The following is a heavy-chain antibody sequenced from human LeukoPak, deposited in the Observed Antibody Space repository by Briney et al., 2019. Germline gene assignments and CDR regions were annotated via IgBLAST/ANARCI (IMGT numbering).Heavy chain of an antibody. CDR1: GGSISSYY. D-gene: IGHD3-3*01. J-gene: IGHJ4*02. Sequence: KSSETLSLTCTVSGGSISSYYWSWIRQPPGKGLEWVGYIYYSGSTNYNPSLKSRVTMSVDTSKNQFSLKLSSVTAADTAVYYCARARYDFWSGSEDVGFDCWGQGTLVTVSS. CDR2: IYYSGST. V-gene: IGHV4-59*12. CDR3: ARARYDFWSGSEDVGFDC.